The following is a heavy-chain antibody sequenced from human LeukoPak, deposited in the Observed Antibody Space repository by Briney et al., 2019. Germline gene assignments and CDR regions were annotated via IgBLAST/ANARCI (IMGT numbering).Heavy chain of an antibody. CDR3: ASRGPRPEVFWSGYSYFDY. Sequence: GAPVKVSCKASGGTFSSYAISWVRQAPGQGLEWMGGIIPIFGTANYAQKFQGRVTITADESTSTAYMELSSLRSGDTAVYYCASRGPRPEVFWSGYSYFDYWGQGTLVTVSS. CDR1: GGTFSSYA. J-gene: IGHJ4*02. CDR2: IIPIFGTA. D-gene: IGHD3-3*01. V-gene: IGHV1-69*01.